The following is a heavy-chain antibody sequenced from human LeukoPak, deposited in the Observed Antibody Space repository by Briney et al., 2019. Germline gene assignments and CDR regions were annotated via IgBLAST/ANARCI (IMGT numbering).Heavy chain of an antibody. D-gene: IGHD6-19*01. CDR3: ARDVRIAVAGTLWYYYYMDV. Sequence: PGGSLRPSCAASGFTFSSYSMNWVRQAPGKGLEWVSSISSSSSYIYCADSVKGRFTISRDNAKNSLYLQMNSLRAEDTAVYYCARDVRIAVAGTLWYYYYMDVWGKGTTVTVSS. J-gene: IGHJ6*03. V-gene: IGHV3-21*01. CDR2: ISSSSSYI. CDR1: GFTFSSYS.